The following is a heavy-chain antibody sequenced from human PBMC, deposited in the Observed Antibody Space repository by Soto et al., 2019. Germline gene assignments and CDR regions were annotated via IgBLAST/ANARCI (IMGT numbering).Heavy chain of an antibody. CDR3: AKDFGGLYNWFDS. CDR2: MNPNNGKT. CDR1: GCMFTSYD. V-gene: IGHV1-8*01. D-gene: IGHD3-16*01. Sequence: GXSVKVCCXPSGCMFTSYDIHLVRQAAGQGLEWLGRMNPNNGKTDYAQKFQGRLTMTRDTSISKVYMELSSLTSEDTAVYYCAKDFGGLYNWFDSWGQGTLVTVSS. J-gene: IGHJ5*01.